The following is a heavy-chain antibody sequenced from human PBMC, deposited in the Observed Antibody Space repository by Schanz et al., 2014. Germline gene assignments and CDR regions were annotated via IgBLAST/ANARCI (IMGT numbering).Heavy chain of an antibody. Sequence: QVQLVESGGGVVQPGRSLRLSCAASGFTFRTYGMHWVRQAPGKGLEWVAVIAYDGNNKYYADSVKARFTISRDNSKNTLYLQMNSLRAEDTAVYYCAKEGIGGAGALDHWGQGTLVTVSS. V-gene: IGHV3-30*18. CDR1: GFTFRTYG. J-gene: IGHJ4*02. D-gene: IGHD6-13*01. CDR2: IAYDGNNK. CDR3: AKEGIGGAGALDH.